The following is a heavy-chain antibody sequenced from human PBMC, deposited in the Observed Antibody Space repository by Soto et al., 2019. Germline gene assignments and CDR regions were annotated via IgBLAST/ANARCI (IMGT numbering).Heavy chain of an antibody. V-gene: IGHV3-21*01. CDR3: LRGRGLPAFCGMDD. J-gene: IGHJ6*02. Sequence: VGSLRLSCAASGFTLSSYSMNWVRQASGKGLEWVASISSSSTHIYYADSAKGRFTISKDNARHSLDLQMNGPEADAKAVYYLLRGRGLPAFCGMDDWGPGTTVTVSS. CDR1: GFTLSSYS. D-gene: IGHD2-2*01. CDR2: ISSSSTHI.